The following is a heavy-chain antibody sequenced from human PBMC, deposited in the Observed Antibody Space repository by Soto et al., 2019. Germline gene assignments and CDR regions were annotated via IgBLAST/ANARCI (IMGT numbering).Heavy chain of an antibody. CDR1: GYTFTVYY. CDR2: INPNSGGT. V-gene: IGHV1-2*04. CDR3: ARDIAAGSNFDY. Sequence: GASVKVSCKASGYTFTVYYMHCVLQSPGQGLDWMGCINPNSGGTNYAQKFQGWVTMTRDTSISTAYMELSRLRSDDTAVYYCARDIAAGSNFDYWSQGTLVTVSS. J-gene: IGHJ4*02. D-gene: IGHD6-13*01.